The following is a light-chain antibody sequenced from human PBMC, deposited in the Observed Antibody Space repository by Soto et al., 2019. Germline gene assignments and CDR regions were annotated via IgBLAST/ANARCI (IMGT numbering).Light chain of an antibody. V-gene: IGKV1-5*01. J-gene: IGKJ1*01. CDR2: AAS. Sequence: DIQMTQSPSTLSASVGDRVTITCRASQSIGSLLAWYQQKPGRAPKLLIYAASSLESGVPSRFSGSGSETEFTLTISSLQPDDFATYYCQQYDSYPWTFGQGTKVQIE. CDR1: QSIGSL. CDR3: QQYDSYPWT.